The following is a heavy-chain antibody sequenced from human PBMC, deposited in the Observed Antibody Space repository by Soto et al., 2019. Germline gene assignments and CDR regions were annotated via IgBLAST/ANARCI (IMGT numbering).Heavy chain of an antibody. CDR3: TTLGPS. J-gene: IGHJ5*02. V-gene: IGHV3-15*07. CDR1: GFTFSDAW. Sequence: GSLRLSCAASGFTFSDAWMNWVRQAPGKGLEWVGHVTTKTDGETTEYAAFVKGRFSISRDDSTNTLFLQMTSLETDDTAMYYCTTLGPSWGQGPLVTVSS. CDR2: VTTKTDGETT.